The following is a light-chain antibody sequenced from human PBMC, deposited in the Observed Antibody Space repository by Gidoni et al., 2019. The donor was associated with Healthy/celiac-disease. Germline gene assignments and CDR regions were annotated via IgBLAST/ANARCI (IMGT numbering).Light chain of an antibody. Sequence: EIVLQQSPGTLSLSPGERATLSCRASQSVSSSYLAWYQQKPGQAPRLLIYGASSRATGIPDRFSGSGSGTDFTLTISRREPEDFAVYYCQQYGSSPLTFGGGTKVEIK. J-gene: IGKJ4*02. V-gene: IGKV3-20*01. CDR2: GAS. CDR1: QSVSSSY. CDR3: QQYGSSPLT.